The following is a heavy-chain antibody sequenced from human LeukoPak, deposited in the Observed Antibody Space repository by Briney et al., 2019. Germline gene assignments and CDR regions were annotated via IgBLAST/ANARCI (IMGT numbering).Heavy chain of an antibody. D-gene: IGHD6-19*01. CDR1: GFTFTAYY. J-gene: IGHJ4*02. CDR2: ISSSSTYT. CDR3: ARDLKGSAWYVDY. V-gene: IGHV3-11*05. Sequence: SGGSLRLSCAPSGFTFTAYYMTWLRQAPGKGLEWLSYISSSSTYTNYADSVKGRFTISRDNAKNSLYLQMNSLRAEDTAVYYCARDLKGSAWYVDYWGQGTLVTVSS.